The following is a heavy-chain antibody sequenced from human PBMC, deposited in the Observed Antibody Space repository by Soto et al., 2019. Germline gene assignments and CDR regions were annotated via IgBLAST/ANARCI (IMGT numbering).Heavy chain of an antibody. Sequence: GGSLRLSCAASGFICSSYDMSWVRQAPGKGLEWVSTILVDGRTFYVDSVKGRLTISRDSSKNTVYLQMNSLTAGDTALYYCAKATATGGGAFDICGQGTMVTVSS. CDR3: AKATATGGGAFDI. CDR2: ILVDGRT. V-gene: IGHV3-23*01. D-gene: IGHD2-8*02. CDR1: GFICSSYD. J-gene: IGHJ3*02.